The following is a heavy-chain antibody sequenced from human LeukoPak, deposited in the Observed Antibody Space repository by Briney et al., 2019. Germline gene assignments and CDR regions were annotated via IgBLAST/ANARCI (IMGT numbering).Heavy chain of an antibody. J-gene: IGHJ3*02. V-gene: IGHV4-59*08. CDR3: ARRMATVTDAFDI. Sequence: KPSETLSLTCNVSGDSLTSHFWSWIRQTPGKGLEWIGYVFHSGTTNYSPSLKSRVTISLDTSKKQFYLRLASVTAADTAVYYCARRMATVTDAFDIWGQGTMVSVSS. D-gene: IGHD5-24*01. CDR2: VFHSGTT. CDR1: GDSLTSHF.